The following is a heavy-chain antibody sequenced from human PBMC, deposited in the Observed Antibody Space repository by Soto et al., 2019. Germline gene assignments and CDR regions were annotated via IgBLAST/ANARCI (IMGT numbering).Heavy chain of an antibody. D-gene: IGHD4-17*01. Sequence: EVQLLESGGGVVQPGGSLRLSCAASGFTFSSYAMNWVRQAPGKGLDWVSTISGSGISTYYADSVKGRFTISRDNSKNTLYLQMNSLPAEDTAVYYCAKERQATTVTLPDYWGQGTLVTVSS. V-gene: IGHV3-23*01. CDR3: AKERQATTVTLPDY. J-gene: IGHJ4*02. CDR2: ISGSGIST. CDR1: GFTFSSYA.